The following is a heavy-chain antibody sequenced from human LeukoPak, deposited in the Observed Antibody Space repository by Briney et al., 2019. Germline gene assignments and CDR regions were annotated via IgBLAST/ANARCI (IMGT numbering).Heavy chain of an antibody. CDR1: GFTFSNYG. CDR3: TRGEEGRYFDV. CDR2: ISYDESQE. J-gene: IGHJ2*01. V-gene: IGHV3-33*01. Sequence: GGSLRLSCAASGFTFSNYGMHWVRQAPGRGLEWVAVISYDESQEYYVESVKGRFTISRDNSRKTVYLQMDSLRADDTAVYYCTRGEEGRYFDVRGRGTMVTVSS.